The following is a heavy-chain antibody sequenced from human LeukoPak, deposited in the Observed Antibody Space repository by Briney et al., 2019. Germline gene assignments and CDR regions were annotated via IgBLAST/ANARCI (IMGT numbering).Heavy chain of an antibody. V-gene: IGHV4-59*08. J-gene: IGHJ3*02. CDR3: ARHLDYGDHQGAFDI. CDR2: IYSSGRT. D-gene: IGHD4-17*01. Sequence: SATLSLTCTVSGGSNSSYSWSWIRQPPGKGLEWIGYIYSSGRTNHNPSLKSRVTISVSTSRNQFSLKLSSVTAADTAVYYCARHLDYGDHQGAFDIWGQGTMVTVSS. CDR1: GGSNSSYS.